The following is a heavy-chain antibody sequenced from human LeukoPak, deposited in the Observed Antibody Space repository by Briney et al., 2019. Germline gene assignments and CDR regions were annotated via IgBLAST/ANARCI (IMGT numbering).Heavy chain of an antibody. CDR1: GFTFSSYW. CDR2: IKEDGSKK. D-gene: IGHD5-18*01. CDR3: ARLNRGYCYGTPCYMEPGAGH. J-gene: IGHJ4*02. V-gene: IGHV3-7*01. Sequence: PGGSLRLSCAASGFTFSSYWMSWVRQAPGKGLEWVANIKEDGSKKYYVDSVKGRFTISRDDAKNSLYLQMNSLRAEDTALYYCARLNRGYCYGTPCYMEPGAGHWGQGTLVTVSS.